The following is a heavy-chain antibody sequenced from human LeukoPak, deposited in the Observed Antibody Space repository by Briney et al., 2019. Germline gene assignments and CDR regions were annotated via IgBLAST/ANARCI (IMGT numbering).Heavy chain of an antibody. D-gene: IGHD1-26*01. CDR2: INHSGST. J-gene: IGHJ4*02. CDR1: GGSFSGYY. Sequence: SETLSLTCAVYGGSFSGYYWSWIRQPPGKGLEWIGEINHSGSTNYNPSLKSRVTISVDTSKNQFSLKLSSVTAADTAVYYCASALIGGSYDFDYWGQGTLVTVSS. CDR3: ASALIGGSYDFDY. V-gene: IGHV4-34*01.